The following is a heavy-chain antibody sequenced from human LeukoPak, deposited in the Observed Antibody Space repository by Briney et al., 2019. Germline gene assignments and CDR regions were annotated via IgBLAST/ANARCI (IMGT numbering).Heavy chain of an antibody. CDR3: AKHRSSRGYFDY. V-gene: IGHV3-23*01. Sequence: PGGSLRLSCAASGFTFSSYAMSWVRQAPGKGLEWVSAISGSGGSTYYADSVKGRFTISRDNSKNTLYLQMNSLRAEDTAVHYCAKHRSSRGYFDYWGQGTLVTVSS. CDR2: ISGSGGST. J-gene: IGHJ4*02. CDR1: GFTFSSYA. D-gene: IGHD2-2*01.